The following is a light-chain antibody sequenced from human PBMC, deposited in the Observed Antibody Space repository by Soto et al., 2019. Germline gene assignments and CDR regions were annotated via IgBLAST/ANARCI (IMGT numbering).Light chain of an antibody. V-gene: IGKV3-20*01. CDR2: GAS. Sequence: EIVLTQSPGTLSLSPGERATLSCRASQSVSSSYLAWYQQKPGQAPRLLIYGASSRATGIADRFSGSGSGTDFTLTISRLEAEDFAVYYCQQYGSSWTFGQGTKVEIK. CDR1: QSVSSSY. J-gene: IGKJ1*01. CDR3: QQYGSSWT.